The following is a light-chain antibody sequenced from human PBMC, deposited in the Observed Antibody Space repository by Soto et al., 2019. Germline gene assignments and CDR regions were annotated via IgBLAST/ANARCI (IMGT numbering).Light chain of an antibody. Sequence: QSALTQPPSASGSPGQSVTISCTGTSSDVGGSNFVSWYQQYPGKAPKLMIYEVSKRPSGVPDRFSGAKSGNTASLTVSGLQAEDEADYYCSSYAGSNAGTNPVVFGGGTKLTVL. CDR1: SSDVGGSNF. CDR3: SSYAGSNAGTNPVV. V-gene: IGLV2-8*01. CDR2: EVS. J-gene: IGLJ3*02.